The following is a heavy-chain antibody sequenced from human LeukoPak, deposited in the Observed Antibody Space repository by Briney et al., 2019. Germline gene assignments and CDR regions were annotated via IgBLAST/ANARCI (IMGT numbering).Heavy chain of an antibody. Sequence: SETLSLTCTVSGGSISSYYWSWIRQPPGKGLEWIGYIYYSGSTNYNPSLKSRVTISVDTSKNQFSLKLSSVTAADTAVYYCARSIPGALLGYWGQGTLVTVSS. D-gene: IGHD1-14*01. V-gene: IGHV4-59*01. CDR1: GGSISSYY. J-gene: IGHJ4*02. CDR2: IYYSGST. CDR3: ARSIPGALLGY.